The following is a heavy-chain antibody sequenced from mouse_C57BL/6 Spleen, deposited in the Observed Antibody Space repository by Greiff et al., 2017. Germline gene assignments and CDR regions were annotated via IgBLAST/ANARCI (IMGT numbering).Heavy chain of an antibody. V-gene: IGHV1-64*01. CDR3: ARYPFDGYYFDY. CDR2: IHPNSGST. D-gene: IGHD2-3*01. Sequence: QVQLQQPGAELVKPGASVKLSCKASGYTFTSYWMHWVKQRPGQGLEWIGMIHPNSGSTNYNEKFKSKATLTVDKSSSTAYMQLSSLTSEDSAVYYCARYPFDGYYFDYWGQGTTLTVSS. CDR1: GYTFTSYW. J-gene: IGHJ2*01.